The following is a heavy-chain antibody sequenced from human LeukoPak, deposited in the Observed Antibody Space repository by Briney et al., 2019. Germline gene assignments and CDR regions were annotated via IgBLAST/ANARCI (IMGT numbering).Heavy chain of an antibody. CDR2: INPNSGGT. J-gene: IGHJ4*02. CDR3: ARDRLLWFGELLFDY. D-gene: IGHD3-10*01. V-gene: IGHV1-2*02. Sequence: ASVKVSCKASGYTFTGYYTHWVRQAPGQGLEWMGWINPNSGGTNYAQKFQGRVTMTRDTSISTAYMELSRLRSDDTAVYYCARDRLLWFGELLFDYWGQGTLVTVSS. CDR1: GYTFTGYY.